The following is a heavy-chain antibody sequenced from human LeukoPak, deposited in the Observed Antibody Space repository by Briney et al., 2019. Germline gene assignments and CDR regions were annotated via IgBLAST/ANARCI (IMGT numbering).Heavy chain of an antibody. CDR3: ARNVPPLRYFDWLLVGSFDY. CDR2: IYYSGST. Sequence: PSETLSLTCTVSGGSISSYYWSWIRQPPGKGLEWIGYIYYSGSTNYNPSLKSRVTISVDTSKNQFSLKLSSVTAADTAVYYCARNVPPLRYFDWLLVGSFDYWGQGTLLTVSS. D-gene: IGHD3-9*01. J-gene: IGHJ4*02. V-gene: IGHV4-59*01. CDR1: GGSISSYY.